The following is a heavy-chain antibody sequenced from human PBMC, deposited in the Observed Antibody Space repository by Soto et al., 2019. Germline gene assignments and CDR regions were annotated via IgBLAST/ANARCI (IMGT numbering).Heavy chain of an antibody. CDR3: ARDPVAGNFDN. Sequence: QVQLVQSGGEVRKAGASVRVSCKTSGYPFTSYDISWVRQAPGQGLEWMGWINPYNGDTNYTQTFQGRVTMTKDTATTTVYMELVSLKFDATAVYFCARDPVAGNFDNWGQGTLVTVSS. CDR1: GYPFTSYD. D-gene: IGHD6-19*01. CDR2: INPYNGDT. V-gene: IGHV1-18*04. J-gene: IGHJ4*02.